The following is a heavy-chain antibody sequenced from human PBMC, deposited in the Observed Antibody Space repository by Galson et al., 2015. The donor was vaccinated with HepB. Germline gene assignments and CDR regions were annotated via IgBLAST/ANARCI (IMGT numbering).Heavy chain of an antibody. CDR1: GGTFSSHT. V-gene: IGHV1-69*01. CDR3: ARQYDVSGYYAY. D-gene: IGHD3-22*01. J-gene: IGHJ4*02. Sequence: QSGAEVKKPGESLKISCKASGGTFSSHTVSWVRQAPGQGLEWMGGIIPIFGSGKYAQKFQGRVTITADESKSTIYMQLSSLRSEDTAVYYCARQYDVSGYYAYWGQGTLVTVSS. CDR2: IIPIFGSG.